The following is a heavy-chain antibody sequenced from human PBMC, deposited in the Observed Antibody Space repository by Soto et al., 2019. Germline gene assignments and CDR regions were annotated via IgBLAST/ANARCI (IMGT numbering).Heavy chain of an antibody. CDR1: GFTFSSYA. CDR3: AKDQYYYDSSGYYNY. V-gene: IGHV3-23*01. Sequence: VGSLRLSCAASGFTFSSYAMSWVRQAPGKGLEWVSAISGSGGSTYYADSVKGRFTISRDNSKNTLYLQMNSLRAEDTAVYYCAKDQYYYDSSGYYNYWGQGTLVTV. D-gene: IGHD3-22*01. J-gene: IGHJ4*02. CDR2: ISGSGGST.